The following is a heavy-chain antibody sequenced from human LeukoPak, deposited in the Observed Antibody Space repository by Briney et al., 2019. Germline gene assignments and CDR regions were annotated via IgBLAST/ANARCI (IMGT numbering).Heavy chain of an antibody. V-gene: IGHV4-39*01. CDR2: IYYSGST. J-gene: IGHJ4*02. D-gene: IGHD2-2*01. CDR1: GGSLSSSNYY. CDR3: ARRGCSSTSCYGGTNLPFDY. Sequence: SETLSLTCTVSGGSLSSSNYYWGWIRQPPGKGLEWIGGIYYSGSTYYNPSLKSRVTISVDPSKNQFSLKLTSVAAADTAVYYCARRGCSSTSCYGGTNLPFDYWGQGTLLTVSS.